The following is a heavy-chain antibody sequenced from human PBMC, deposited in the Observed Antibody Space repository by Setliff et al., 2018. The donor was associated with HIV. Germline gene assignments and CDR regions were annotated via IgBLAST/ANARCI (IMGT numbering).Heavy chain of an antibody. D-gene: IGHD3-16*01. CDR2: IYTSGST. J-gene: IGHJ6*03. CDR3: ASRSSYVPLYYYYMDV. V-gene: IGHV4-4*02. CDR1: GGSISSSNW. Sequence: LSFTCAVSGGSISSSNWWSWVRQPPGKGLEWIGHIYTSGSTNYNPSIKSRVTISVDTSKNQFSLKLSSVTAADTAVYYCASRSSYVPLYYYYMDVWGKGTTVTVSS.